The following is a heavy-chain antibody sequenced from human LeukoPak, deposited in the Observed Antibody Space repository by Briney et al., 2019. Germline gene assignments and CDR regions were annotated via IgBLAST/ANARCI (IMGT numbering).Heavy chain of an antibody. J-gene: IGHJ4*02. CDR3: ARGGYDFWSGYGPVDY. CDR2: IYTSGST. CDR1: GGSISSGSYY. D-gene: IGHD3-3*01. Sequence: SQTLSLTCTVSGGSISSGSYYWSWIRQPAGKGLEWIGRIYTSGSTNYNPSLKSRVTISVDTSKNQFCLKLSSVTAADTAVYYCARGGYDFWSGYGPVDYWGQGTLVTDSS. V-gene: IGHV4-61*02.